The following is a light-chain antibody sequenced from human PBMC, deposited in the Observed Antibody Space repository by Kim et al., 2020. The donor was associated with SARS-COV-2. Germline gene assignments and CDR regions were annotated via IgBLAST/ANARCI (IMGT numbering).Light chain of an antibody. CDR2: EVT. J-gene: IGLJ2*01. V-gene: IGLV2-8*01. CDR3: SSYAGRNTLV. Sequence: QSALTQPPSASGSPGQSVTISCTGTSSDIGGYYYVSWYQQHPGKAPKVLIYEVTKRPSGVPDRFSGSKSGNTASLTVSGLQAEDEADYYCSSYAGRNTLVFGGGTKVTVL. CDR1: SSDIGGYYY.